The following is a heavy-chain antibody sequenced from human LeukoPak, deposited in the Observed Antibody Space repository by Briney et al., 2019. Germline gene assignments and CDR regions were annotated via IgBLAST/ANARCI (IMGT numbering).Heavy chain of an antibody. V-gene: IGHV4-4*07. D-gene: IGHD1-20*01. CDR1: GGSVSSYY. J-gene: IGHJ6*03. CDR3: ARDNFLYYYYYYMDV. Sequence: SETLSLTCTVSGGSVSSYYWSWIRQPAGKGLEWIGRIYTSGSTNYNPSLKSRVTMSVDTSKNQFSLKLSSVTAADTAVYYCARDNFLYYYYYYMDVWGKGTTVTISS. CDR2: IYTSGST.